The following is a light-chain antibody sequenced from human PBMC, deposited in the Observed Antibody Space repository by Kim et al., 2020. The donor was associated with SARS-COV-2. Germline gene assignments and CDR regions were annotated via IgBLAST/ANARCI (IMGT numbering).Light chain of an antibody. Sequence: EIVLTQSPATLSLSPGQRATLSCRASQNIRNELAWYQHKPGQAPRLLISDASNRATGIPARFSGSGSGTDFTLTVSSQEPEDSAVYYCQQRNRWPRTFGQGTKVDIK. J-gene: IGKJ1*01. CDR1: QNIRNE. CDR3: QQRNRWPRT. CDR2: DAS. V-gene: IGKV3-11*01.